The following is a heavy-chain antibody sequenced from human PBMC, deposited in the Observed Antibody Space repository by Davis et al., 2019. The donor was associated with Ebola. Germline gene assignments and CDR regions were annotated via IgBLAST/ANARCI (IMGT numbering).Heavy chain of an antibody. CDR1: GYTFTSYD. CDR3: ARKYGPYYYYYGMDV. Sequence: ASVKVFCKASGYTFTSYDINWVRQATGQGLEWMGWMNPNSGNTGYAQKFQGRVTMTRNTSISTAYMELSSLRSEDTAVYYCARKYGPYYYYYGMDVWGKGTTVTVSS. CDR2: MNPNSGNT. D-gene: IGHD3-16*01. V-gene: IGHV1-8*01. J-gene: IGHJ6*04.